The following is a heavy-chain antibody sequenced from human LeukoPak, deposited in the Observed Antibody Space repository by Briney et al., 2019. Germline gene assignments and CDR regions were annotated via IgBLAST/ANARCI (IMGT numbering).Heavy chain of an antibody. CDR3: AREDSSGYYWDY. Sequence: GASVKVSCKASGGTFSYYGISWVRQAPGQGLEWMGGIIPIFGTTNYAQKFQGRVTITADESTSTAYMELSSLRSDDTAVYYCAREDSSGYYWDYWGQGTLVTVSS. CDR2: IIPIFGTT. CDR1: GGTFSYYG. V-gene: IGHV1-69*13. J-gene: IGHJ4*02. D-gene: IGHD3-22*01.